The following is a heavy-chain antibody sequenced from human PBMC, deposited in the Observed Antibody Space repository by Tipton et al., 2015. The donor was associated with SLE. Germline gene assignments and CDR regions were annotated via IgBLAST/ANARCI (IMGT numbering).Heavy chain of an antibody. CDR3: LSEGYYDNSGYYSLFDS. V-gene: IGHV4-59*01. J-gene: IGHJ4*01. CDR2: IYDSENT. Sequence: LRLSCIVSGGSIRIYYWCCIRYAPGKGLEWFGYIYDSENTNYNPSLKSRVTISSDTPTTQFSLKLSSVTAADTAVYYCLSEGYYDNSGYYSLFDSWGQGILVTVS. D-gene: IGHD3-22*01. CDR1: GGSIRIYY.